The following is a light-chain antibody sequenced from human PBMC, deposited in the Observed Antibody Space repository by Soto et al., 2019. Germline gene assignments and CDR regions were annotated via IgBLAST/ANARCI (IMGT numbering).Light chain of an antibody. V-gene: IGKV1-5*03. Sequence: DIQMTQAPATLSASVGDRVTITCRASQTFGRWLAWYQQKPGKAPKLLIYKASSLQSGVPSRCSGSGSGTEFTLTISSLQSDDFATYYCRQYHSYPYTFGQGTRLEIK. J-gene: IGKJ5*01. CDR1: QTFGRW. CDR2: KAS. CDR3: RQYHSYPYT.